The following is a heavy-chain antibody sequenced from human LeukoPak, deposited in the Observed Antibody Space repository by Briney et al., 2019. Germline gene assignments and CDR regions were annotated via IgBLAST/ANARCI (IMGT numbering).Heavy chain of an antibody. J-gene: IGHJ4*02. CDR3: ARGECSGGSCYYPFDY. D-gene: IGHD2-15*01. Sequence: ASVKVSCKASGGTFSSYAISWVRQAPGQGLEWMGGIIPIFDTANYAQKFQGRVTITADESTSTAYMELSSLRSEDTAVYYCARGECSGGSCYYPFDYWGQGTLVTVSS. CDR2: IIPIFDTA. CDR1: GGTFSSYA. V-gene: IGHV1-69*13.